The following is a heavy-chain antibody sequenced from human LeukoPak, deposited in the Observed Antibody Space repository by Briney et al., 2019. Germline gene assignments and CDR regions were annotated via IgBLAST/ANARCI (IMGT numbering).Heavy chain of an antibody. V-gene: IGHV3-33*01. Sequence: GGSLRLSCAASGFTFSSYALHWVRQAPGKGLEWVAVVWYDGSKKYYADSVKGRFTISRDNSKNTLYLQMNSLRAEDTALYYCARADYYDSSGYYGGEVDYWGQGTLVTVSS. J-gene: IGHJ4*02. CDR2: VWYDGSKK. CDR1: GFTFSSYA. D-gene: IGHD3-22*01. CDR3: ARADYYDSSGYYGGEVDY.